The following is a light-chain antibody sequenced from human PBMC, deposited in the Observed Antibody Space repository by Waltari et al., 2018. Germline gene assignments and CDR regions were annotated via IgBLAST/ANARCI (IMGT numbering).Light chain of an antibody. CDR3: QSYDISLSGFWV. CDR1: NSNIGAGYD. Sequence: QSVLTQPPSVSGAPGQRVTVSCTGTNSNIGAGYDVHWYQQFPGTAPKLLIYGSANRPSGVPDRFSGSKSGTSVSLAITGLQTEDEADYYCQSYDISLSGFWVFGGGTKLTVL. V-gene: IGLV1-40*01. J-gene: IGLJ3*02. CDR2: GSA.